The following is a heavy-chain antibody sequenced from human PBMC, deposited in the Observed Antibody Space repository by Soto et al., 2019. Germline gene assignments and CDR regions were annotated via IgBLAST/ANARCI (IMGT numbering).Heavy chain of an antibody. CDR3: ARGPFGDSGYDFFDY. V-gene: IGHV4-34*01. Sequence: SETLSLTCAVYGGSFSGYYWSWIRQPPGKGLEWIGEINHSGSTNYNPSLKSRVTISVDTSKNQFSLKLSSVTAADTAVYYCARGPFGDSGYDFFDYWGQGTLVTVSS. CDR2: INHSGST. CDR1: GGSFSGYY. D-gene: IGHD5-12*01. J-gene: IGHJ4*02.